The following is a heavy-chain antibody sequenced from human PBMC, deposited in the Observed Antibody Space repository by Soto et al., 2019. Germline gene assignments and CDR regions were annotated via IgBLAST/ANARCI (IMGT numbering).Heavy chain of an antibody. CDR1: GYTFTSYG. Sequence: QVQLVQSGAEVKKPGASVKVSCKASGYTFTSYGISWVRQAPGRGLEWMGWISAYNGNTTYAQKLHGRVTMTTDTSTRTASMELRSLRADDTAVYYCARLRITMILVEYWFEPWGQGTLVTVSS. CDR2: ISAYNGNT. CDR3: ARLRITMILVEYWFEP. V-gene: IGHV1-18*01. J-gene: IGHJ5*02. D-gene: IGHD3-22*01.